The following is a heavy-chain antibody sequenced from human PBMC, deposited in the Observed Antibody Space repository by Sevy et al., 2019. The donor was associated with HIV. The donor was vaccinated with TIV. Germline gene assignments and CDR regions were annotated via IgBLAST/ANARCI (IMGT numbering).Heavy chain of an antibody. D-gene: IGHD3-3*01. V-gene: IGHV3-7*01. J-gene: IGHJ6*02. CDR3: AREGTIFGVVVTLYRGIDV. CDR2: IKQDGSEK. Sequence: GGSLRFSCAASGFTFSSYWMSWVRQAPGKGLEWVASIKQDGSEKYYVDSVKGRFTISRDNAKNSLYLQMNSLRAEDTAVYYCAREGTIFGVVVTLYRGIDVRGQGTTVTVSS. CDR1: GFTFSSYW.